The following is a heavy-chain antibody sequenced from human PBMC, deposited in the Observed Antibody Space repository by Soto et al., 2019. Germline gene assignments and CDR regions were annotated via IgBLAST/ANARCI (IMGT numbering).Heavy chain of an antibody. CDR1: GGTIINFY. Sequence: ASETLALTGTVLGGTIINFYWRCIIQPPGKGLEWIGEINHSGSTNYNPSLKSRVTISVDTSKNQFSLKLSSVTAADTAVYYCARWVAAAGNFDYWGQGTLVTVSS. CDR3: ARWVAAAGNFDY. D-gene: IGHD6-13*01. V-gene: IGHV4-34*01. CDR2: INHSGST. J-gene: IGHJ4*02.